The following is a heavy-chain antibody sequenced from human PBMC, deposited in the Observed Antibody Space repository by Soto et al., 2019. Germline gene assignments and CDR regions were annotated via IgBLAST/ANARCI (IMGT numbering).Heavy chain of an antibody. CDR1: GYTFTSYG. CDR3: AGHRSSWHFRWNNWFDP. CDR2: ISAYNGNT. Sequence: QVQLVQSGAEVKKPAASVKVSCKASGYTFTSYGISWVRQAPGQGLEWMGWISAYNGNTNYAQKLQGRVTMTTDTSTSTAYMELRSMRSDDTAVYYCAGHRSSWHFRWNNWFDPWGQGTLVTVSS. D-gene: IGHD6-13*01. V-gene: IGHV1-18*01. J-gene: IGHJ5*02.